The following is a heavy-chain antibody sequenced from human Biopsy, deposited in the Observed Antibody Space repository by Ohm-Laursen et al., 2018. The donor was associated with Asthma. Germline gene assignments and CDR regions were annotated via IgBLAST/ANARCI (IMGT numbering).Heavy chain of an antibody. Sequence: SLRLSCAASGFVFSQCGMHWVRQGPGKGLEWVALVSSDGHNKYYGDSVKGRFTISRDNSRKRLYLQINRLTVEDSAVYFCARQSGQDYGDSSGFDIWGQGTKVAVSS. J-gene: IGHJ3*02. CDR1: GFVFSQCG. D-gene: IGHD3-22*01. V-gene: IGHV3-30*03. CDR3: ARQSGQDYGDSSGFDI. CDR2: VSSDGHNK.